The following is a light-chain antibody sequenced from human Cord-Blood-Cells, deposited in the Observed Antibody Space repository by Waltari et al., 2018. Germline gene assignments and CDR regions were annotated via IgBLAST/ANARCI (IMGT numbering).Light chain of an antibody. V-gene: IGLV1-40*01. CDR3: QSYDSSLSGYWV. Sequence: QSVLTQPPAVSGAPGQRVTISCTGSSSNIGAGYDGHWYQQLPGTAPKRLIYGTTNRPSGVPDRFSGSKSGTSASLAITGLQAEDEADYYCQSYDSSLSGYWVFGGGTKLTVL. J-gene: IGLJ3*02. CDR2: GTT. CDR1: SSNIGAGYD.